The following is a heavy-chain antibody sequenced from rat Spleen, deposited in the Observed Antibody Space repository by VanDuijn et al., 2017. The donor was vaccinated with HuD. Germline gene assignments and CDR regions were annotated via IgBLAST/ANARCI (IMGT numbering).Heavy chain of an antibody. CDR3: AKEGDGGYSSYPNWFAY. J-gene: IGHJ3*01. CDR1: GFTFSNYD. V-gene: IGHV5-27*01. Sequence: EVQLVESGGGLVQPGRSLKLSCAASGFTFSNYDMAWVRQAPTEGLEWVASISPSGGSTYYRDSVKGRFTISRDNAKSTLFLQMDSLRSEDTTTYYCAKEGDGGYSSYPNWFAYWGQGTLVTVSS. CDR2: ISPSGGST. D-gene: IGHD1-8*01.